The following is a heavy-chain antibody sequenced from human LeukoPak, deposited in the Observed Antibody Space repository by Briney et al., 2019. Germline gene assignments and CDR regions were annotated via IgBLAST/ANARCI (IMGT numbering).Heavy chain of an antibody. CDR3: ARGAPSSGLNWFDP. CDR2: INHSGST. J-gene: IGHJ5*02. CDR1: GGSFSGYY. Sequence: PSETLSLTRAVYGGSFSGYYWSWIRQPPGKGLEWIGEINHSGSTNYNPSLKSRVTISVDTSKNQFSLKLSSVTAADTAVYYCARGAPSSGLNWFDPWGQGTLVTVSS. D-gene: IGHD3-22*01. V-gene: IGHV4-34*01.